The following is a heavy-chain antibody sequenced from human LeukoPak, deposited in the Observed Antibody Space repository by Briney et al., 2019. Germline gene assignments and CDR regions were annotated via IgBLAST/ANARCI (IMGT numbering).Heavy chain of an antibody. CDR3: AKDRGYSSGWYPFDY. D-gene: IGHD6-19*01. J-gene: IGHJ4*02. Sequence: PGGSLRLSCAASGFTFSSYAMSWVRQAPGKGLEWVPAISGSGGSTYYADSVKGRFTISRDNSKNTLYLQMNSLRAEDTAVYYCAKDRGYSSGWYPFDYWGQGTLVTVSS. CDR2: ISGSGGST. V-gene: IGHV3-23*01. CDR1: GFTFSSYA.